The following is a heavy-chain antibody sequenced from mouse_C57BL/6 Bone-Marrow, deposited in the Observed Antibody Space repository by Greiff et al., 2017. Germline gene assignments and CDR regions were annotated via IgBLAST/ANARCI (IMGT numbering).Heavy chain of an antibody. CDR2: IDPSDSYT. D-gene: IGHD1-1*01. J-gene: IGHJ2*01. CDR1: GYTFTSYW. CDR3: ARSNYGSPYYFDY. Sequence: QVQLQQPGAELVKPGASVKLSCKASGYTFTSYWMQWVKQRPGQGLEWIGEIDPSDSYTNYNQKFKGKATLTVDTSSSTAYMQLSSLTSEDSAVYYCARSNYGSPYYFDYWGQGTTLTVSS. V-gene: IGHV1-50*01.